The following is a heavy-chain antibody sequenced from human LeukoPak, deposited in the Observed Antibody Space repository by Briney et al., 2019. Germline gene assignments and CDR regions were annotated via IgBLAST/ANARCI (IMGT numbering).Heavy chain of an antibody. J-gene: IGHJ4*02. CDR1: GFTVSSNY. D-gene: IGHD6-19*01. CDR2: IYSGGST. V-gene: IGHV3-53*01. CDR3: ARVTQWLFDY. Sequence: GGSLRLSCAASGFTVSSNYMSWVRQAPGKRLEWVSVIYSGGSTYYADSVKGRFTISRDNSKNTLYLQMNSLRAEDTAVYYCARVTQWLFDYWGQGTLVTVSS.